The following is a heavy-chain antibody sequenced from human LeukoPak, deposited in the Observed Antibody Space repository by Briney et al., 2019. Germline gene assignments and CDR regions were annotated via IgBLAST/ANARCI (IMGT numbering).Heavy chain of an antibody. J-gene: IGHJ6*03. V-gene: IGHV3-74*01. Sequence: PGGSLRLSCAVSGFTFSNNWMYWVRQAPGKGLVWVSRIHPDGTRTDHADSVKGRFTISRDNAKNTLYLQMDSLRVDDTAAYYCVREVGEAPTAMGVYYYYFMDVWGKGTTVIVSS. CDR2: IHPDGTRT. D-gene: IGHD1-26*01. CDR1: GFTFSNNW. CDR3: VREVGEAPTAMGVYYYYFMDV.